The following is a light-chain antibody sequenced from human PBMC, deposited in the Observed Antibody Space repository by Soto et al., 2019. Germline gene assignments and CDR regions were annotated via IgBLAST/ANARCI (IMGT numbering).Light chain of an antibody. V-gene: IGKV1-5*01. CDR1: QSISSW. CDR2: DAS. Sequence: GDRVTITCRASQSISSWLAWYQQKPGKAPKLLIYDASSLESGVPSRFSGSGSGTEFTLTISSLQPDDFATYYCQQYNSYSPEFTFGPGTKADIK. CDR3: QQYNSYSPEFT. J-gene: IGKJ3*01.